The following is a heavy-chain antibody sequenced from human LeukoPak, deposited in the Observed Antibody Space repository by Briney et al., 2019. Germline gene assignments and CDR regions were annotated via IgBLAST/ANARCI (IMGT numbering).Heavy chain of an antibody. CDR3: ARDGQWLDYYFDY. Sequence: PGGSLRLSCAASGFTFSDYYMTWIRQAPGKGLEWLSYISNSGNTIYYADSVKGRFTISRDNVKNSLYLQMNSLRAEDTAVYYCARDGQWLDYYFDYWGQGTLVTVSS. CDR1: GFTFSDYY. J-gene: IGHJ4*02. CDR2: ISNSGNTI. V-gene: IGHV3-11*04. D-gene: IGHD6-19*01.